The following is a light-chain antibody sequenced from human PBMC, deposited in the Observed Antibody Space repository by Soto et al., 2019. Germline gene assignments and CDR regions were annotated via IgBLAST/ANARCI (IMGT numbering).Light chain of an antibody. CDR2: LNSDGSH. V-gene: IGLV4-69*01. CDR3: QTWGSGIVV. CDR1: SGHSNYA. Sequence: QSVLTQSPSASASLGASVKLTCTLSSGHSNYAIAWHQQQSEKGPRYLMKLNSDGSHSKGDGIPDRFSGSSSGAERYLTISGLQDEDEADYYCQTWGSGIVVFGGGTKLTVL. J-gene: IGLJ2*01.